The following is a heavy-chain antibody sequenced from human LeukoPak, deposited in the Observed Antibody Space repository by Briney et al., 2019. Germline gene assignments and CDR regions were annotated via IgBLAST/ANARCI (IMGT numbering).Heavy chain of an antibody. CDR3: AREGAIRDDAFDI. CDR2: IIPILGIA. Sequence: SVKVSFKASGGTFSSYAISWVRQAPGQGLEWMGRIIPILGIANYAQKFQGRVTITADKSTSTAYMELSSLRSEDTAVYYCAREGAIRDDAFDIWGQGTMVTVSS. D-gene: IGHD1-26*01. CDR1: GGTFSSYA. V-gene: IGHV1-69*04. J-gene: IGHJ3*02.